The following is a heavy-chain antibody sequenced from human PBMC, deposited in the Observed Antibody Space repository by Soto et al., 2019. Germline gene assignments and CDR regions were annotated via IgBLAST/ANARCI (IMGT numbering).Heavy chain of an antibody. CDR2: ISGSGGST. J-gene: IGHJ4*02. CDR1: GFTFSSYA. Sequence: EVQLLESGGGLVQPGGSLRLSCAASGFTFSSYAMSWVRQAPGKGLEWVSAISGSGGSTYYADSVKGRFTISRDNSKNTLYLQMNSLRAEDTAMYYCARGWGYDSNDYYYAYWGQGTLVIVSS. V-gene: IGHV3-23*01. CDR3: ARGWGYDSNDYYYAY. D-gene: IGHD3-22*01.